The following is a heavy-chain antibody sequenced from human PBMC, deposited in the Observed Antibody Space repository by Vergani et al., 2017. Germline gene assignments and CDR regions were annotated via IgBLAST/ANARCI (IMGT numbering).Heavy chain of an antibody. CDR1: GYSFTSYW. Sequence: EVQLVQSGAEVKKPGESLRISCKGSGYSFTSYWIGWVRQMPGKGLEWMGIIYPGDSDTRYSPSFQGQVTISADKSISTAYLQWSSLKASDTAMYYCARLPRGGRARGRGYYFDYWGQGTLVTVSS. CDR3: ARLPRGGRARGRGYYFDY. V-gene: IGHV5-51*01. CDR2: IYPGDSDT. J-gene: IGHJ4*02. D-gene: IGHD3-16*01.